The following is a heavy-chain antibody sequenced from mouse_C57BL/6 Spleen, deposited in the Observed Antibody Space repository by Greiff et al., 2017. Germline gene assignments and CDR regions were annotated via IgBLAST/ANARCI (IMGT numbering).Heavy chain of an antibody. J-gene: IGHJ1*03. CDR2: IRLKSDNYAT. Sequence: EVKVEESGGGLVQPGGSMKLSCVASGFTFSNYWMNWVRQSPEKGLEWVAQIRLKSDNYATHYAESVKGRFTISRDDSKSSVYLQMNNLRAEDTGIYYCTGGLPYPYWYFDVWGTGTTVTVSS. CDR1: GFTFSNYW. D-gene: IGHD2-2*01. V-gene: IGHV6-3*01. CDR3: TGGLPYPYWYFDV.